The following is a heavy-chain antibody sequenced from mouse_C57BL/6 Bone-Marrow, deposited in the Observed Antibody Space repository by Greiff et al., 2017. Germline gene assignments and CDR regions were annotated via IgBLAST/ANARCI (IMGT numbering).Heavy chain of an antibody. CDR2: ISYDGSN. Sequence: EVQLQESGPGLVKPSQSLSLTCSVTGYSITSGYYWNWLRQFPGNKLEWMGYISYDGSNNYNPSLKNRISITRDTSKNQFFLKLNSVTTEDTATYYCARAVYYGSSSRYAMDYWGQGTSVTVSS. J-gene: IGHJ4*01. D-gene: IGHD1-1*01. V-gene: IGHV3-6*01. CDR1: GYSITSGYY. CDR3: ARAVYYGSSSRYAMDY.